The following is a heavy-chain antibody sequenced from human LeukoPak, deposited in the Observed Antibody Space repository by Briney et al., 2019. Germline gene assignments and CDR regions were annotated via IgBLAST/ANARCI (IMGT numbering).Heavy chain of an antibody. CDR1: GYTFTGYY. V-gene: IGHV1-18*04. D-gene: IGHD6-13*01. Sequence: VASVKVSCKASGYTFTGYYMHWVRQAPGQGLEWMGWRSAYNGNTKYAQTLQGRVTMTTDTSTSTAYMELRSLRSDDTAVYYCARDHSSSCQLFDYWGQGTLVTVSS. J-gene: IGHJ4*02. CDR3: ARDHSSSCQLFDY. CDR2: RSAYNGNT.